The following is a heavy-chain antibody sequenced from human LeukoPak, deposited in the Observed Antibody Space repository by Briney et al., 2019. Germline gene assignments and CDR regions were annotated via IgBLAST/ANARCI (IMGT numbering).Heavy chain of an antibody. D-gene: IGHD3-22*01. J-gene: IGHJ4*02. CDR1: GFTFSSYA. V-gene: IGHV3-30*04. Sequence: PGGSLRLSCAASGFTFSSYAMHWVRQAPGKGLEWVAVISFDGSKKQYVDSVKGRFSFSRDHSKNTLYLQMNSLRAEDTAVYYCARTTFYFETSGYYYFDYWGQGTLVSVSS. CDR2: ISFDGSKK. CDR3: ARTTFYFETSGYYYFDY.